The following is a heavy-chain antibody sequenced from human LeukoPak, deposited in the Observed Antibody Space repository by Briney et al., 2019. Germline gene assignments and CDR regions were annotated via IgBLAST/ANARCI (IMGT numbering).Heavy chain of an antibody. CDR3: VRDRAEGREWVEFGP. D-gene: IGHD2-8*01. Sequence: GGSLRLSCVASGFSVSSYGMSWVRQAPGKAPEWVSLIYSNGGIHYADSVRGRFIISRDNSKNTVYLQMNNLRVEDTAVYRCVRDRAEGREWVEFGPWGQGTVVTVSS. V-gene: IGHV3-66*03. J-gene: IGHJ5*02. CDR2: IYSNGGI. CDR1: GFSVSSYG.